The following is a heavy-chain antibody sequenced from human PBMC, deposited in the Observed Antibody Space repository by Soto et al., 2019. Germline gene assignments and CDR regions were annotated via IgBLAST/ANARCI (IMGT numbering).Heavy chain of an antibody. V-gene: IGHV3-15*01. CDR3: ARDQKGNDWYYYYGMDV. J-gene: IGHJ6*02. CDR2: IKSKTDGGTT. Sequence: GGSLRLSCAASGFTFSNAWMSWVRQAPGKGLEWVGRIKSKTDGGTTDYAAPVKGRFTISRDDSKNTLYLQMNSLKTEDTAVYYCARDQKGNDWYYYYGMDVWGQGTTVTVSS. CDR1: GFTFSNAW. D-gene: IGHD1-1*01.